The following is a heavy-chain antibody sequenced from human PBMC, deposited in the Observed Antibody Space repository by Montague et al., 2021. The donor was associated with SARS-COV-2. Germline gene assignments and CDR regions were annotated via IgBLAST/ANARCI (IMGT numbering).Heavy chain of an antibody. Sequence: SLRLSCAASGVTFGDHYMDWVRQAPGKGLEWVARIGSKAKSYSTQYAASVKGRFTISRDDSKISLYLQMSSLKSEDTAVYYCARDAGRYSFDSWGQGTLVTVST. J-gene: IGHJ4*02. CDR2: IGSKAKSYST. CDR1: GVTFGDHY. CDR3: ARDAGRYSFDS. V-gene: IGHV3-72*01. D-gene: IGHD3-16*01.